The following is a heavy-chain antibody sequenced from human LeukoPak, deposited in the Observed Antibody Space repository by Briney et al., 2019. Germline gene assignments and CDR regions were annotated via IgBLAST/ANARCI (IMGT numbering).Heavy chain of an antibody. CDR1: GFTFSSYW. Sequence: GGSLRLSCAASGFTFSSYWMSWVRQAPGKGLEWVAVISYAGSNKYYADSVKGRFTISRDNSKNTLYLQMNSLRIEDTAVYYCAKDLYYYDSIGQLFDYWGQGTLVTVSS. V-gene: IGHV3-30*18. J-gene: IGHJ4*02. CDR3: AKDLYYYDSIGQLFDY. D-gene: IGHD3-22*01. CDR2: ISYAGSNK.